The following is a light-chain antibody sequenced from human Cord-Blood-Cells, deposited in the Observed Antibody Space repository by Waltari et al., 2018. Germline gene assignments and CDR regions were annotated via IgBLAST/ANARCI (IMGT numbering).Light chain of an antibody. CDR2: LGS. Sequence: DIVMTQSPLSLPVPPGEPASIPCRSSQSLLHSNGYNYLDWYLQKPGQSPQLLIYLGSNRASGVPDRFSGSGSGTDFTLKISRVEAEDVGVYYCMQALQTPYTFGQGP. CDR1: QSLLHSNGYNY. V-gene: IGKV2-28*01. CDR3: MQALQTPYT. J-gene: IGKJ2*01.